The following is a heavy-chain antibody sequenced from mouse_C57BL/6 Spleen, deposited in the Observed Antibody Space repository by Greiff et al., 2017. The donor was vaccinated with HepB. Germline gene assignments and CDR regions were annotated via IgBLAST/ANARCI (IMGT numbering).Heavy chain of an antibody. CDR3: ARSYYGSKYYFDY. CDR2: IAPSDSYT. J-gene: IGHJ2*01. CDR1: GYTFTSYW. V-gene: IGHV1-59*01. D-gene: IGHD1-1*01. Sequence: QVQLQQPGAELVRPGTSVKLSCKASGYTFTSYWMHWVKQRPGQGLEWIGVIAPSDSYTNYNQKFKGKATLTVDTSSSTAYMQLSSLTSEDSAVYYCARSYYGSKYYFDYWGQGTTLTVSS.